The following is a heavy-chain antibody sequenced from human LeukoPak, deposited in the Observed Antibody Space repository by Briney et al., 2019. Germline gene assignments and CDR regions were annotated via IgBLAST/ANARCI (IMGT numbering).Heavy chain of an antibody. CDR3: ARFLSSEWLFQYYYYGMDV. D-gene: IGHD3-3*01. CDR2: INPNSGGT. J-gene: IGHJ6*02. V-gene: IGHV1-2*02. Sequence: ASVKVSCKASGYTFTGYYMHWVRQAPGQGLEWMGWINPNSGGTNYAQKFQGRVTMTRDTSISTAYMELSRLRSDDTAVYYCARFLSSEWLFQYYYYGMDVWGQGTTVTVSS. CDR1: GYTFTGYY.